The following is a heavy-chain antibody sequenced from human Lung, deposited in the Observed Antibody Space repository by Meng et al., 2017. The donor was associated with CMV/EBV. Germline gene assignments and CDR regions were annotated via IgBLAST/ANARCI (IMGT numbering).Heavy chain of an antibody. V-gene: IGHV3-30-3*01. CDR2: ISYDGSNK. Sequence: VQLGESWGGGGRPGRALRLSCAASGFTFSSYAMHWVRQAPGKGLEWVAVISYDGSNKYYADSVKGRFTISRDNSKNTLYLQMNSLRAEDTAVYYCARGQWHSLDYWGQGTLVTVSS. CDR3: ARGQWHSLDY. J-gene: IGHJ4*02. D-gene: IGHD6-19*01. CDR1: GFTFSSYA.